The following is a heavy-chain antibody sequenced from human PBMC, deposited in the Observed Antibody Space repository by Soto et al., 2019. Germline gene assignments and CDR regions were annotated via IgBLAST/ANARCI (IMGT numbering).Heavy chain of an antibody. Sequence: QITLKESGPTRVKPTQTLTQTCTLSGFSLSTSGVAVGWIRQPPGKALEWLALIYWDDDKRYSPSLKSRLTITKDTSKNQVVLTMTNMDPVDTATYYCAHSRPPGGDWAYWGQGTLVTVSS. V-gene: IGHV2-5*02. D-gene: IGHD2-21*01. CDR2: IYWDDDK. CDR1: GFSLSTSGVA. CDR3: AHSRPPGGDWAY. J-gene: IGHJ4*02.